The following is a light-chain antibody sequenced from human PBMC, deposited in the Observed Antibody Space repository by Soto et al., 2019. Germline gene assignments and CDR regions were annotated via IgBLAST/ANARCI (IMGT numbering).Light chain of an antibody. Sequence: DIQMTQSPSTLSASVGDRVTITCRASQSISSWLAWYQQKPGKAPKLLIYKASSLESGVPSRFSGSGSGTEFTLTISSLQPDDFATYYCQQYNCYSGYTFGQGTKLEIK. J-gene: IGKJ2*01. CDR3: QQYNCYSGYT. CDR2: KAS. V-gene: IGKV1-5*03. CDR1: QSISSW.